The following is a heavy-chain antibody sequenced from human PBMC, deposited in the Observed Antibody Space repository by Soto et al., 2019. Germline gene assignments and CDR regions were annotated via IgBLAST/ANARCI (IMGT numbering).Heavy chain of an antibody. CDR2: SSNSGTFS. Sequence: GGSLRLSCEGSGFTFSDYYISWIRQAPGKGLEWISYSSNSGTFSRYADSVKGRFSISGDNTKNLLYLQMNSLRAEATGVCYGASPGDNNTRLDNGGQGTPDTVSS. CDR1: GFTFSDYY. V-gene: IGHV3-11*06. CDR3: ASPGDNNTRLDN. D-gene: IGHD1-1*01. J-gene: IGHJ4*02.